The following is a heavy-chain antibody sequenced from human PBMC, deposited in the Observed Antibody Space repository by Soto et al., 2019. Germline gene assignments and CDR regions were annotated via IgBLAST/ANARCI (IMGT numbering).Heavy chain of an antibody. CDR3: ARVRGGNSGRYNWFDP. V-gene: IGHV4-59*01. CDR2: IYYSGST. CDR1: GGSISSYY. D-gene: IGHD2-21*02. Sequence: QVQLQESGPGLVKPSETLSLTCTVSGGSISSYYWSWIRQPPGKGLEWIGYIYYSGSTNYNPSLKSRVTISVDTSKNQFSLKLSSVTAADTAVYYCARVRGGNSGRYNWFDPWGQGTLVTVSS. J-gene: IGHJ5*02.